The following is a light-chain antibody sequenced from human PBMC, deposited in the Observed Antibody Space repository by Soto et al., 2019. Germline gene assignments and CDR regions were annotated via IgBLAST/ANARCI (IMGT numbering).Light chain of an antibody. Sequence: EVVLAQSPGTLSLSPGERATLSCRASQSVSSSYLAWYQQKPGQAPRLLIYGASSRATGIPDRFSGSGSGTDFTLTISRVEPEDFAVYYCHQYGSSITFGQGTRLEIK. CDR2: GAS. CDR1: QSVSSSY. V-gene: IGKV3-20*01. CDR3: HQYGSSIT. J-gene: IGKJ5*01.